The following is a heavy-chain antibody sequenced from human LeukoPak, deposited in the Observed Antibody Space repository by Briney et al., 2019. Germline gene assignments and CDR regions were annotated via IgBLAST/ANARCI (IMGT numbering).Heavy chain of an antibody. V-gene: IGHV3-30*04. CDR1: GFTFSSSA. CDR3: ARGGYYYDSSGYHAFDI. J-gene: IGHJ3*02. D-gene: IGHD3-22*01. CDR2: ISYDGSNK. Sequence: GGSLRLSCAASGFTFSSSAMHWVRQAPGKGLEWVAVISYDGSNKYYADSVKGRFTISRDNSKNTLYLQMNSLRAEDTAVYYCARGGYYYDSSGYHAFDIWGQGTMVTVSS.